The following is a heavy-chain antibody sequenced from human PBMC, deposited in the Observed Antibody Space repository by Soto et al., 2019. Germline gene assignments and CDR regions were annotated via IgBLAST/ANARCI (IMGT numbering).Heavy chain of an antibody. CDR2: MSSSGTTI. J-gene: IGHJ4*02. Sequence: EVQLVESGGGLVQPGGSLRLSCAASGFTFSTYSMNWVRQAPGKGLEWVSYMSSSGTTIYYADSVKGRFTISRDNAKNSLYLQMNSLKAEDTAVYYCIARRFTLDYCGQGTLVTVSS. CDR1: GFTFSTYS. V-gene: IGHV3-48*01. D-gene: IGHD3-3*01. CDR3: IARRFTLDY.